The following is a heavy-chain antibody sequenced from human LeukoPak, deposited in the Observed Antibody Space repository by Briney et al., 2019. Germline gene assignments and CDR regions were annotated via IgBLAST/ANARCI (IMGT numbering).Heavy chain of an antibody. CDR2: ISGSGSTV. CDR3: ARDRGNSDPGDWFDS. CDR1: GFTFSSYA. Sequence: GGSLRLSCAASGFTFSSYAMSWIRQAPGKGLEWVSYISGSGSTVYYAASVRGRFTISGDNAKNSLFLQMNSLRAEDTAVYYCARDRGNSDPGDWFDSWGQGTLVTVSS. J-gene: IGHJ5*01. V-gene: IGHV3-11*01. D-gene: IGHD4-23*01.